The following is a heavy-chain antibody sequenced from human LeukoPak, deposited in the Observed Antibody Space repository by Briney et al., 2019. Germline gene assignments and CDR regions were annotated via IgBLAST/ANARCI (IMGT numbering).Heavy chain of an antibody. CDR3: ASPRPNWGARPNAPDI. CDR1: GYSFTSYW. CDR2: IYPDDSDT. D-gene: IGHD7-27*01. Sequence: GESLKISWRGSGYSFTSYWIGWVRQMPGKGREWMGIIYPDDSDTIYSPFFQGQVTISADKSISTACLKSNSPQAPHTAMYYCASPRPNWGARPNAPDIWGQGTLVTVSS. V-gene: IGHV5-51*01. J-gene: IGHJ3*02.